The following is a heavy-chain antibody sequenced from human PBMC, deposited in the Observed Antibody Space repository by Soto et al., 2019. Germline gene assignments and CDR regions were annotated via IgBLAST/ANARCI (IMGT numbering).Heavy chain of an antibody. J-gene: IGHJ5*02. D-gene: IGHD3-3*02. V-gene: IGHV4-38-2*02. CDR3: ARRHAFFAS. CDR2: IDHSGTT. Sequence: SENLSLTCTGFGSSISSGCYWVWIRQPPGKGLEWIGSIDHSGTTNYNPSLRSRVTISIDTSKNQFSLKLGSVTAADTAVYHCARRHAFFASSGQGTLVIGSA. CDR1: GSSISSGCY.